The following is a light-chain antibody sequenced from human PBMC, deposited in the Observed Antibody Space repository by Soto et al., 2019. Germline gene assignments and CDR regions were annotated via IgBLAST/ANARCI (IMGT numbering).Light chain of an antibody. J-gene: IGKJ4*01. CDR1: QSISTN. Sequence: EIVMTQSPATVSVSPGERATLSCRASQSISTNVAWYQQKPGQALRLLIYDASTRATGVSSRFRGSGSGTEFTITISSLQSEDVAIYYCQLYNDWPPLTFGGGTKVEI. CDR3: QLYNDWPPLT. V-gene: IGKV3-15*01. CDR2: DAS.